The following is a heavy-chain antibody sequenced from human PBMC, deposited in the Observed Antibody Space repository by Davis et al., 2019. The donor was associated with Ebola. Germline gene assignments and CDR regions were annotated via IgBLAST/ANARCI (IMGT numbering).Heavy chain of an antibody. CDR3: ARDMAFWGEHYTGSPDY. Sequence: GGSLRLSCAASGFSFGQYDMHWVRQAPGKGLEWVAVISYDGNPKNYADSVKGRFTISRDNSKNSLYLQMNGLRVEDTAIYYCARDMAFWGEHYTGSPDYWGQGTLVTVSS. CDR2: ISYDGNPK. D-gene: IGHD3-3*01. CDR1: GFSFGQYD. J-gene: IGHJ4*02. V-gene: IGHV3-30-3*01.